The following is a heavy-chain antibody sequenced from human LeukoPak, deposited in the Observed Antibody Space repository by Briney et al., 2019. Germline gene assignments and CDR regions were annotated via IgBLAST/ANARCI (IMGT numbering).Heavy chain of an antibody. V-gene: IGHV3-74*01. CDR2: INGDGGST. J-gene: IGHJ4*02. D-gene: IGHD5-18*01. CDR3: ARDRATAMFDY. Sequence: GGSLRLSCAASGFTFGSYWMHWVRHAPGKGLVWVSRINGDGGSTTYADSVKGRFTISRDNAKNTLYLQMNSLRAEDTAVYYCARDRATAMFDYWAQGTLVTVSS. CDR1: GFTFGSYW.